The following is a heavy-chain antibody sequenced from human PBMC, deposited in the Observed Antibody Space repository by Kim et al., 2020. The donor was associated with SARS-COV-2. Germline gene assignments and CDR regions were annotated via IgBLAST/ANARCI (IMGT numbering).Heavy chain of an antibody. J-gene: IGHJ5*02. CDR3: ARGGGTTEPWFDP. D-gene: IGHD1-7*01. V-gene: IGHV4-34*01. Sequence: YNPSLKSRVTISVDTSKNQFSLKLSSVTAADTAVYYCARGGGTTEPWFDPWGQGTLVTVSS.